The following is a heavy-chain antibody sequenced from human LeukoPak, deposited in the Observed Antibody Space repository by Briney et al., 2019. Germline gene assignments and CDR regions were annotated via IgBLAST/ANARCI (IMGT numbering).Heavy chain of an antibody. J-gene: IGHJ3*01. V-gene: IGHV1-2*02. D-gene: IGHD4-17*01. CDR2: INPKRSVT. Sequence: ASVKVSFKASGYTFTDYYIHWMPQAPGHGLEWMGWINPKRSVTTYAQKFQGRVTMTRDTSITTAYMELTRLRSDDTTIYYCARERNYGDYGNAFDVWGQGTKVTVSS. CDR1: GYTFTDYY. CDR3: ARERNYGDYGNAFDV.